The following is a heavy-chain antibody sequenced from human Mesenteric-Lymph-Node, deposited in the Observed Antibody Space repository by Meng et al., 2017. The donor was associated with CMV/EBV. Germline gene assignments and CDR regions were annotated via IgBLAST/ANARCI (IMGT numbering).Heavy chain of an antibody. D-gene: IGHD4-23*01. CDR3: ARHQRWLKSEGGFNY. Sequence: QVQLQQWGAGLVKPSETLSLPCAVYGGSFSGYYWSWIRQPPWKGLEWIGEINHSGSTNYNPSLKSRVTISVDTSKNQFSLKLSSVTAADTAVYYCARHQRWLKSEGGFNYWGQGTLVTVSS. CDR2: INHSGST. V-gene: IGHV4-34*01. CDR1: GGSFSGYY. J-gene: IGHJ4*02.